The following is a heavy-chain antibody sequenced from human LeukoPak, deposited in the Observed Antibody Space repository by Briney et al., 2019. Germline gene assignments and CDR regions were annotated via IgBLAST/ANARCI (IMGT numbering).Heavy chain of an antibody. CDR1: GVTFGIYD. CDR3: TRDPSDY. V-gene: IGHV3-21*06. Sequence: GGSLRLSCAASGVTFGIYDMSWVRQTPGKGLEWVSSIGSSPTYTFYAASVKGRFTISRDNAKNSLFLQMNSLTAEDTAVYYCTRDPSDYWGQGTLVTVSS. CDR2: IGSSPTYT. J-gene: IGHJ4*02.